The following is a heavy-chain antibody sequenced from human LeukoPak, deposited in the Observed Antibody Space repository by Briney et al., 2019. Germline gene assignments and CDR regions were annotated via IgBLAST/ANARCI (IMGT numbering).Heavy chain of an antibody. CDR1: GFNFTGYW. Sequence: GGSLRLSCAGSGFNFTGYWMHWVRQAPGKGLEWISRLYSGGRSLTYADSVMGRFTISRDNAKNMLYLQMNSLRAEDTAVYYCARGTLAGNFDPWGQGTLVTVSS. CDR3: ARGTLAGNFDP. D-gene: IGHD6-19*01. CDR2: LYSGGRSL. V-gene: IGHV3-74*03. J-gene: IGHJ5*02.